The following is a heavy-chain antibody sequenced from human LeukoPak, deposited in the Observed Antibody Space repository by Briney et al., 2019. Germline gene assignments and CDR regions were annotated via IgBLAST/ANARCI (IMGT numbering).Heavy chain of an antibody. V-gene: IGHV4-59*01. CDR2: IYYSGST. CDR1: GGSISSYY. D-gene: IGHD6-13*01. J-gene: IGHJ4*02. CDR3: ARLSAAAVDY. Sequence: PSETLPLTCTVSGGSISSYYWSWIRQPPGKGLEWIGYIYYSGSTNYNPSLKSRVTISVDTSKNQFSLKLSSVTAADTAVYYCARLSAAAVDYWGQGTLVTVSS.